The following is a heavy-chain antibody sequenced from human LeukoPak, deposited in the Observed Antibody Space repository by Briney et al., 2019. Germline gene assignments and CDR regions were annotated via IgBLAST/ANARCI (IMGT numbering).Heavy chain of an antibody. V-gene: IGHV1-2*02. D-gene: IGHD1-26*01. Sequence: GASVKVSCKASGYTFTGYYMHWVRQAPGQGLEWMGWINPNSGGTNYAQKFQGRVTMTRDTSISTAYMELSRLRSDDTAVYYCARTKVGATVSEYFQHWGQGTLVTVSS. CDR3: ARTKVGATVSEYFQH. CDR2: INPNSGGT. CDR1: GYTFTGYY. J-gene: IGHJ1*01.